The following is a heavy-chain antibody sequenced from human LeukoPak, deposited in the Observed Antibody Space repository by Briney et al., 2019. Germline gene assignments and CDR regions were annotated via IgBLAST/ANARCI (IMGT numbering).Heavy chain of an antibody. D-gene: IGHD3-10*01. J-gene: IGHJ6*03. CDR1: GGSISSYY. Sequence: KTSETLSLTCTVSGGSISSYYWSWIRQPPGKGLEWIGYIYYSGSTNYNPSLKSRVTISVDTSKNQFSLKLSSVTAADTAVYYCARDNRGVNGLYYYYYMDVWGKGTTVTVSS. CDR3: ARDNRGVNGLYYYYYMDV. V-gene: IGHV4-59*01. CDR2: IYYSGST.